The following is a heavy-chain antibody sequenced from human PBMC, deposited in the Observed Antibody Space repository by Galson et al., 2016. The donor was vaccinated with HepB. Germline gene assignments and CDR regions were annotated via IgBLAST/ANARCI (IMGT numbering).Heavy chain of an antibody. D-gene: IGHD2-21*01. Sequence: QSGAEVKKPGESLRISCKISGYTFSNYWIGWVRQMPGKGLEWMGIIYPEDSGTQYSPSFQGQVTISADKSISTAYLHWSSLKASDTAMYYCVRRVYCDGDDCNRPNNLFDPGGQGTLVTVSS. V-gene: IGHV5-51*01. CDR1: GYTFSNYW. J-gene: IGHJ5*02. CDR2: IYPEDSGT. CDR3: VRRVYCDGDDCNRPNNLFDP.